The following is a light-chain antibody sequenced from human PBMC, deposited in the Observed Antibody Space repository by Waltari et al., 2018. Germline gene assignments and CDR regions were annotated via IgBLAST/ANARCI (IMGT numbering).Light chain of an antibody. CDR1: SRDVGGYNY. Sequence: QSALTQPASVSASPGPSLTISCTGTSRDVGGYNYVSWSPQHPGKAPKLMIYEVRNRPSGVSNRFSGSKSGNTASLTISGLQAEDEADYYCSSYTSSSTWVFGGGTKLTVL. J-gene: IGLJ3*02. CDR2: EVR. CDR3: SSYTSSSTWV. V-gene: IGLV2-14*01.